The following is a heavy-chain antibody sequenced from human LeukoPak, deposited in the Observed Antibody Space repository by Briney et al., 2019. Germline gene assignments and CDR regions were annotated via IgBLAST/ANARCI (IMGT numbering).Heavy chain of an antibody. V-gene: IGHV3-74*01. Sequence: PGGSLRLSCAASGFTFSSYWMHWVRQAPGKGLVWVSRINSDGSSTSYADSVKGRFTISRDNAKNTLYLQMNSLRAEDTAVYYCVRDGPIVGALGHYYMDVWGKGTTVTISS. J-gene: IGHJ6*03. CDR2: INSDGSST. CDR3: VRDGPIVGALGHYYMDV. D-gene: IGHD1-26*01. CDR1: GFTFSSYW.